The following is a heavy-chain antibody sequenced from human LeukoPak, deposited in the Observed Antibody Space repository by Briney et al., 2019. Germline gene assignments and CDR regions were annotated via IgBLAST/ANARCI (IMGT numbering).Heavy chain of an antibody. Sequence: GGSLRLSCAASGFTFSGYYMSWIRQAPGKGLEWVSYISSSSSYIYYADSVKGRFTISRDNAKNSLYLQMNSLRAEDTAVYYCARGLKIVGLLRPFDYWGQGTLVTVSS. J-gene: IGHJ4*02. V-gene: IGHV3-11*06. D-gene: IGHD2/OR15-2a*01. CDR2: ISSSSSYI. CDR1: GFTFSGYY. CDR3: ARGLKIVGLLRPFDY.